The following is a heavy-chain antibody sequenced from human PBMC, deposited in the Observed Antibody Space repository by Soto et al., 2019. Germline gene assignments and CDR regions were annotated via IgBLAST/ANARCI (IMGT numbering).Heavy chain of an antibody. CDR1: GGSIISGSYS. D-gene: IGHD3-3*01. V-gene: IGHV4-30-2*01. CDR3: ARGYYDFWSGYYYGMDV. CDR2: IYHSGST. Sequence: SEALSLTCAVSGGSIISGSYSWSWIRQPPGKGLEWIGYIYHSGSTYYNPSLKSRVTISVDRSKNQFSLKLSSVTAADTAVYYCARGYYDFWSGYYYGMDVWGQGTTVTVSS. J-gene: IGHJ6*02.